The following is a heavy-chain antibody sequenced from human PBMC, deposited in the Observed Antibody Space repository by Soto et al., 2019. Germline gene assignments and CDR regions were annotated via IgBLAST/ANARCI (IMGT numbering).Heavy chain of an antibody. D-gene: IGHD6-6*01. CDR3: ARDLIAARPRYYYYGMDV. V-gene: IGHV3-30-3*01. J-gene: IGHJ6*02. CDR2: ISYDGSNK. CDR1: GFTFSSYA. Sequence: GGSLRLSCAASGFTFSSYAMHWVRQAPGKGLEWVAVISYDGSNKYYADSVRGRFTISRDNSKNTLYLQMNSLRAEDTAVYYCARDLIAARPRYYYYGMDVWGQGTTVTVSS.